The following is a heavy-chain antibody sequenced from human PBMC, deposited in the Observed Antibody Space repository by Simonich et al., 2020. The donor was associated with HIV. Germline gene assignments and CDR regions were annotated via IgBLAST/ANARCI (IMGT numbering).Heavy chain of an antibody. V-gene: IGHV4-34*01. CDR1: GGSFSSYY. D-gene: IGHD7-27*01. J-gene: IGHJ5*02. CDR2: IYHSGTT. CDR3: ARHHELGMGWFDP. Sequence: QVQLQQWGAGLLKPSETLSLTCAVYGGSFSSYYWSWIRQPPGKGLEWIGEIYHSGTTNYTPSLKSRVTISVDTSKNQFSLKLSSVTAADTAVYYCARHHELGMGWFDPWGQGTLVTVSS.